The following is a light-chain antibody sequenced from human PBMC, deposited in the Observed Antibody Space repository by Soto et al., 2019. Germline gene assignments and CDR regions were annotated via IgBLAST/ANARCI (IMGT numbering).Light chain of an antibody. CDR1: SSDVGSYNS. CDR3: SSYTSSSTWV. V-gene: IGLV2-14*01. Sequence: QSALTQPASVSGSPGQSITISCTGTSSDVGSYNSVSWYQQHPGKAPKLMIYEVSNRPSGVSNRFSGSKSGNTASLSISGLQADDEADYYCSSYTSSSTWVLGGGTQLTVL. J-gene: IGLJ3*02. CDR2: EVS.